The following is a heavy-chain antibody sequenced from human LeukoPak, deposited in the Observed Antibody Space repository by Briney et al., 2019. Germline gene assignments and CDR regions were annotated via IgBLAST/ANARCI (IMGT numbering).Heavy chain of an antibody. CDR3: ARDRGTWIQLWAYPHYFDY. Sequence: VASVKVSCKASGYTFTSYYMHWVRQAPGQGLEWMGIINPSGGSTSYAQKFQGRVTMTRDTSTSTVYMELSSLRSEDTAVYYCARDRGTWIQLWAYPHYFDYWGQGTLVTVSS. CDR2: INPSGGST. V-gene: IGHV1-46*01. CDR1: GYTFTSYY. J-gene: IGHJ4*02. D-gene: IGHD5-18*01.